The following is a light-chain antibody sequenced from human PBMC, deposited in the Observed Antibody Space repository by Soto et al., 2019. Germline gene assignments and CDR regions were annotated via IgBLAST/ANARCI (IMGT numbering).Light chain of an antibody. CDR1: QSVSSSY. CDR2: GAS. CDR3: QQYGSSRSLT. J-gene: IGKJ4*01. Sequence: EIVLTQSPGTLSLSPGERATLSCRASQSVSSSYLAWYQQKPGQAPRLLFYGASSRATGIPDRFSGSGPGTDFPLTISRLEPEDFAVYYCQQYGSSRSLTFGGGTKVEIK. V-gene: IGKV3-20*01.